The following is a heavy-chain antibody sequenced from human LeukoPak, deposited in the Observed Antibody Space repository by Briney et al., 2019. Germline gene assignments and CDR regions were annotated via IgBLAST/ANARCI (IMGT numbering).Heavy chain of an antibody. Sequence: GSGPVLVKPTETLTLTGTVSGCSPGTARMGVGWIRQPPGKALEWLSHIFSNDEKSYSTSLKSRLTISKDTSKSQVVLTMTNMDPVDTATYYCARTQYYYDSSGYYYSGACDYWGQGTLVTVSS. J-gene: IGHJ4*02. CDR3: ARTQYYYDSSGYYYSGACDY. CDR2: IFSNDEK. CDR1: GCSPGTARMG. D-gene: IGHD3-22*01. V-gene: IGHV2-26*01.